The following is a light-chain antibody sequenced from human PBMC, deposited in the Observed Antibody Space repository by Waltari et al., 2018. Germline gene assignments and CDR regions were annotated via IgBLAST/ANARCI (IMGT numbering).Light chain of an antibody. CDR3: QQYYSTPPRT. Sequence: DIVMTQSPDYLAVSLGERATLNCKSSQSVLYSSNNKNYLAWYQQKPGQPPKLLIYWASTRESGVPDRFSGSGSGTDFTLTISSLQAEDVAVYYCQQYYSTPPRTFGQGTKVEIK. CDR1: QSVLYSSNNKNY. V-gene: IGKV4-1*01. CDR2: WAS. J-gene: IGKJ1*01.